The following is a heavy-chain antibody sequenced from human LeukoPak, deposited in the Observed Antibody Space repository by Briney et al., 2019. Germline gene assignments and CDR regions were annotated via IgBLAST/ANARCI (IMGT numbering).Heavy chain of an antibody. V-gene: IGHV1-46*01. Sequence: GASVKPSRTASGYTFTSYYMHWVRQAPRQGLEWMGIIKPIVGSPSNTQQSQSRVPMTKDTSTTTVSVELSSLQPEDTPVYYFARDLKSMIVVVISTNYYGMDVWGQGTTVTVSS. CDR1: GYTFTSYY. CDR2: IKPIVGSP. CDR3: ARDLKSMIVVVISTNYYGMDV. D-gene: IGHD3-22*01. J-gene: IGHJ6*02.